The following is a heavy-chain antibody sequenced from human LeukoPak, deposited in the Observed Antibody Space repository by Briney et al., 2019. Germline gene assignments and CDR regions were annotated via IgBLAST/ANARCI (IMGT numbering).Heavy chain of an antibody. CDR2: ISGEGITT. J-gene: IGHJ5*02. D-gene: IGHD6-19*01. CDR1: GFTFSSSW. CDR3: TRDVAVAGLGNWFDP. Sequence: GGSLRLSCTASGFTFSSSWMHWVRQTPGKGLVWVSRISGEGITTNYADFVKGRFTISRDNAKNTLYLQMNSLRVDDMAVYYCTRDVAVAGLGNWFDPWGQGTLVTVSS. V-gene: IGHV3-74*01.